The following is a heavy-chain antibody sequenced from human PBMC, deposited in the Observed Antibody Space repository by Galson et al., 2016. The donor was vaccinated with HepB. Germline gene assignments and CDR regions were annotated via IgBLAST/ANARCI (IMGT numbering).Heavy chain of an antibody. CDR3: ARDTVVVVVAALVFDS. J-gene: IGHJ3*02. D-gene: IGHD2-15*01. CDR1: GFTFSTYS. Sequence: SLRLSCAASGFTFSTYSMNWVRQAPGKGLEWVSSISSSSSYIYYADSVKGRFTISRDNAKNSLYLQMNSLRAEDTAVYYCARDTVVVVVAALVFDSWGQGTMVTVSS. CDR2: ISSSSSYI. V-gene: IGHV3-21*01.